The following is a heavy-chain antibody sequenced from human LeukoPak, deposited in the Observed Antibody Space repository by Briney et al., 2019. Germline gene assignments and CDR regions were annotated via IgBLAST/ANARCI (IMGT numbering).Heavy chain of an antibody. Sequence: GGSLRLSCAASGFTFSSYAMSWVRQAPGKGLEWVAVIWYDGSNKYYADSVKGRFTISRDNSKNTLYLQMNSLRAEDTAVYYCARAGNDYGDPDFDYWGQGTLVTVSS. J-gene: IGHJ4*02. CDR3: ARAGNDYGDPDFDY. CDR1: GFTFSSYA. V-gene: IGHV3-33*08. CDR2: IWYDGSNK. D-gene: IGHD4-17*01.